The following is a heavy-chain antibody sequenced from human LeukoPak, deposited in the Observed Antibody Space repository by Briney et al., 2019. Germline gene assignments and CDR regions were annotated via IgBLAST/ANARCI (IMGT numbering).Heavy chain of an antibody. CDR1: GGSISNTLYY. V-gene: IGHV4-39*01. CDR2: IYYSRST. CDR3: ARRKGFGEGYFDS. J-gene: IGHJ4*02. Sequence: SETLSLTCTVSGGSISNTLYYWAWIRPPPGKGLESIGSIYYSRSTYYRTSLKSRVTISVDTSKNQFSVKLTSGTAADTAVYYCARRKGFGEGYFDSWGQGTLVTVSS. D-gene: IGHD3-10*01.